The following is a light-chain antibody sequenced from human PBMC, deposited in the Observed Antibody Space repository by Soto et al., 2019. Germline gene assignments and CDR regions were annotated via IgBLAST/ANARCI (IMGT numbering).Light chain of an antibody. CDR3: SSYTSTSTLV. CDR2: EVT. CDR1: SSDVGCYNY. J-gene: IGLJ1*01. V-gene: IGLV2-14*01. Sequence: QSVLTQPASVSGSPGQSITIPCTGTSSDVGCYNYVSWYQQHPGKVPKLVIYEVTNRPSGVSNRFSGSKSGNRASLTISGLRPEDEADYYCSSYTSTSTLVFGTGTKLTVL.